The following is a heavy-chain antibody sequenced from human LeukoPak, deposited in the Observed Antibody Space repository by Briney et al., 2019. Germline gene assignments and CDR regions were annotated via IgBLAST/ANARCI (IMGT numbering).Heavy chain of an antibody. CDR2: IYYSGST. CDR1: GGSISSYY. D-gene: IGHD2-15*01. CDR3: ARGGRNVVVVAARYNWFDP. J-gene: IGHJ5*02. Sequence: SETLSLTCTVSGGSISSYYWSWIRQPPGKGLEWIGYIYYSGSTNYNPSLKSRVTISVDTSKNQFSLKLSSVTAADTAVYYCARGGRNVVVVAARYNWFDPWGQGTLVTVSS. V-gene: IGHV4-59*08.